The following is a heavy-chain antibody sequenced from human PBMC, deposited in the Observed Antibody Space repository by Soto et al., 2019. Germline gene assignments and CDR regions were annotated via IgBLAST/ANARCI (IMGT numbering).Heavy chain of an antibody. CDR2: ISAYNGNT. V-gene: IGHV1-18*04. J-gene: IGHJ4*02. CDR1: GYTFTSYG. D-gene: IGHD5-18*01. CDR3: ARDREQLWQYIHYFDY. Sequence: ASVKVSCKASGYTFTSYGISWVRQAPGQGLEWMGWISAYNGNTNYAQKLQGRVTMTTDTSTSTAYMELRSLRSDDTAVYYCARDREQLWQYIHYFDYWGQGTLVTVYS.